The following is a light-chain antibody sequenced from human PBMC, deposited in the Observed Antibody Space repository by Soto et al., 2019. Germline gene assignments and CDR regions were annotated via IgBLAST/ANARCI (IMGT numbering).Light chain of an antibody. Sequence: QSALTQPASVSGSPGQSITISCTGTSSDVGGYNYVAWYQQHPGKVPRLMIYEVTKRPSGVPDRFSASKSGNTASLTVSGLQAEDEADYYCSSFVAGNNYWVFGGGTKLTVL. CDR3: SSFVAGNNYWV. J-gene: IGLJ3*02. CDR2: EVT. CDR1: SSDVGGYNY. V-gene: IGLV2-8*01.